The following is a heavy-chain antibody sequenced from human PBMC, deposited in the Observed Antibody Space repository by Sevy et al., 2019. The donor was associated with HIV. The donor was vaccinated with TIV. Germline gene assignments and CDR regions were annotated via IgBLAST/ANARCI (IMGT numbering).Heavy chain of an antibody. V-gene: IGHV1-18*01. CDR2: ISTYNTVR. CDR1: VYTFTTYG. D-gene: IGHD6-19*01. Sequence: ASVKVSCKASVYTFTTYGISWVRQAPGQGLEWMGWISTYNTVRNSAQKFHDRVTMTIDTSTSTAYMELRSLRSDDTAVYYCARSTQVAGRSNWFDPWGQGTLVTVSS. CDR3: ARSTQVAGRSNWFDP. J-gene: IGHJ5*02.